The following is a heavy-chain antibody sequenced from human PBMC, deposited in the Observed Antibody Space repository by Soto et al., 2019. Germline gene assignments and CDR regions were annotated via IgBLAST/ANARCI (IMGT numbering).Heavy chain of an antibody. V-gene: IGHV3-30*18. CDR1: GFTFTNYA. CDR3: AKTRGYEPYYYGLDV. J-gene: IGHJ6*02. CDR2: ISYDGSNK. D-gene: IGHD5-12*01. Sequence: GGSLRLSCAASGFTFTNYAMHWVRQAPGKGLEWVSIISYDGSNKYYADSVKGRFTISRDNSKDTLYLQMNSLRAEDTAVYYCAKTRGYEPYYYGLDVWGQGTMVTVSS.